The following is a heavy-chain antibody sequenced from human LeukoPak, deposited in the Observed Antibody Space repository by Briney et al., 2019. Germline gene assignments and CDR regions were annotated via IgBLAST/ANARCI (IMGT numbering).Heavy chain of an antibody. Sequence: GASVKVSCKASGYTFTSDGISWVRQAPGQGLEWMGWISAYNGNTNYAQKLQGRVTMTTDTSTSTAYMELRSLRSDDTAVYYCARGYCDYVWGSYSFDYWGQGTLVTVSS. CDR2: ISAYNGNT. CDR3: ARGYCDYVWGSYSFDY. D-gene: IGHD3-16*01. CDR1: GYTFTSDG. V-gene: IGHV1-18*01. J-gene: IGHJ4*02.